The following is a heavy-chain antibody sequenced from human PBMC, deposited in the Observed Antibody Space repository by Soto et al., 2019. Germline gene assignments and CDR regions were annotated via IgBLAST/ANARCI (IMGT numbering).Heavy chain of an antibody. CDR2: ISYDGSNE. Sequence: QVQLVESGGSVVQPGRSLRLSCAASGFTFSNYAMHWVRQAQGKGLEWVAVISYDGSNEYYADSVKGRFTISRDNSKNTLYLQMNSLRAEDTAVYYCAKTRGGGLGLHFDYWGQGNLVTVSS. CDR3: AKTRGGGLGLHFDY. V-gene: IGHV3-30*18. CDR1: GFTFSNYA. J-gene: IGHJ4*02. D-gene: IGHD3-16*01.